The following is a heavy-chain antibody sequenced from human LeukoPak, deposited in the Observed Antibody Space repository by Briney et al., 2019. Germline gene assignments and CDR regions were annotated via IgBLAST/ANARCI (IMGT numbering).Heavy chain of an antibody. V-gene: IGHV4-34*01. CDR2: INHSGST. J-gene: IGHJ4*02. Sequence: SETLSLTCAVYGGPFSGYYWSWIRQPPGKGLEWIGEINHSGSTNYNPSLKSRVTISVDTSKNQSSLKLSSVTAADTAVYYCARVIETAMVPFDYWGQGTLVTVSS. CDR1: GGPFSGYY. CDR3: ARVIETAMVPFDY. D-gene: IGHD5-18*01.